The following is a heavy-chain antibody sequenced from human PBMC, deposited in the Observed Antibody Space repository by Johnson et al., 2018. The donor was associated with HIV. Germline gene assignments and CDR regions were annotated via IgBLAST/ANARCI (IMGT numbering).Heavy chain of an antibody. V-gene: IGHV3-30*04. CDR2: ISYDGSYK. Sequence: QMLLVESGGGVVQPGRSLRLSCAASGFTFSSYAMHWVRQAPGKGLEWVAIISYDGSYKFYADSVKGRFTISRDNSKNTLYLQMNSRRAEDTAVYYCARPSVMTTLTTTPWAFNIWGQGTMGTLSS. CDR3: ARPSVMTTLTTTPWAFNI. CDR1: GFTFSSYA. D-gene: IGHD4-17*01. J-gene: IGHJ3*02.